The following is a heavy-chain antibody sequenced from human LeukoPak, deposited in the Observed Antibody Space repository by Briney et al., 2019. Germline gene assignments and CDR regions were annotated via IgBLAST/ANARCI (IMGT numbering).Heavy chain of an antibody. CDR3: ARGPGYSSSY. D-gene: IGHD6-13*01. V-gene: IGHV4-34*01. CDR2: INHSGST. J-gene: IGHJ4*02. Sequence: SETLSLTCAVYGGSFSGYYWSWIRQPPGKGLEWIGEINHSGSTNYNPSLKSRVTISVDTSKNQFSLKLSSVTAADTAVYYCARGPGYSSSYWGQRTLVTVSS. CDR1: GGSFSGYY.